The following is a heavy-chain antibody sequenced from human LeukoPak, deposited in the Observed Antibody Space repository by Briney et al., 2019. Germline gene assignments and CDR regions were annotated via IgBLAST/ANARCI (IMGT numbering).Heavy chain of an antibody. V-gene: IGHV1-18*01. J-gene: IGHJ4*02. Sequence: GASVEVSCKASGYTFTSYGISWVRQAPGQGLEWMGWISAYNGNTNCAQKLQGRVTMTTDTSTGTAYMELRSLRSDDTAVYYCARTWRFRSSGYYDYWGQGTLVTVSS. CDR3: ARTWRFRSSGYYDY. D-gene: IGHD3-22*01. CDR2: ISAYNGNT. CDR1: GYTFTSYG.